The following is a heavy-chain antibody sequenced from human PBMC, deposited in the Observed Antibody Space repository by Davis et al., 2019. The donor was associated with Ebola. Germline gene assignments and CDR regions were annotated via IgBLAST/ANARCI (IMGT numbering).Heavy chain of an antibody. V-gene: IGHV3-48*03. D-gene: IGHD4-11*01. CDR2: ISDSGSAT. Sequence: GGSLRLSCAASGFTFTKYEMNWVRQAPGKGLEGISYISDSGSATYYTDSVKGRFTISRDNAKNSLYLQMNSLRAEDTAVYYCARKGSKHDYWGQGTLVTVSS. CDR1: GFTFTKYE. J-gene: IGHJ4*02. CDR3: ARKGSKHDY.